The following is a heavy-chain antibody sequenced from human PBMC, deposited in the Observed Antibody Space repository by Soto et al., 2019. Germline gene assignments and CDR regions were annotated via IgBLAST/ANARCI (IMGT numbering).Heavy chain of an antibody. CDR2: INAGNGNT. CDR1: GYTYTRYA. CDR3: ARAIVVVTPPDY. J-gene: IGHJ4*02. Sequence: ASVKVSCKASGYTYTRYAVHWVRQAPGQRLEWMGWINAGNGNTKYSQKFQGRVTITRDTSASTAYMELSSLRSEDTAVYYCARAIVVVTPPDYWGQGTLVTVSS. V-gene: IGHV1-3*01. D-gene: IGHD3-22*01.